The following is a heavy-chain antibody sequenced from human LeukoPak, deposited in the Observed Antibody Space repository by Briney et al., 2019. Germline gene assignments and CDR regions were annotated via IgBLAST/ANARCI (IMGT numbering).Heavy chain of an antibody. CDR1: GGTFSSYA. CDR2: ISAYNGNT. Sequence: ASVKVSCKASGGTFSSYAISWVRQAPGQGLEWMGWISAYNGNTNYAQKLQGRVTMTTDTSTSTAYMELRSLRSDDTAVYYCTREGSGIFDYWGQGTLVTVSS. V-gene: IGHV1-18*01. D-gene: IGHD3-10*01. CDR3: TREGSGIFDY. J-gene: IGHJ4*02.